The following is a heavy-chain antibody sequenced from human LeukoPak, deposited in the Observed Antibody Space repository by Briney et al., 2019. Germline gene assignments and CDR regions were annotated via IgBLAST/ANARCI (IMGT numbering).Heavy chain of an antibody. CDR3: AKPTRGSGSFLIEY. CDR1: GFTFSSYG. Sequence: GGSLRLSCAVSGFTFSSYGMHWVRQAPGKGLEWVAVIWNDGSYKYYADSVKGRFTISRDNSKNTLYLEMNSLRAEDTAVYYCAKPTRGSGSFLIEYWGQGTLVTVSS. CDR2: IWNDGSYK. D-gene: IGHD1-26*01. J-gene: IGHJ4*02. V-gene: IGHV3-33*06.